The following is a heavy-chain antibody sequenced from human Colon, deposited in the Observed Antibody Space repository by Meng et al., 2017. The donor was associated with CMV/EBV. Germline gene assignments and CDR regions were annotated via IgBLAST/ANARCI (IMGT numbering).Heavy chain of an antibody. V-gene: IGHV3-7*01. CDR2: IKQDGSEK. CDR1: GFTFSSYW. CDR3: ASLYIRPLLWFGMPGYYGMDV. Sequence: GESLKISCAASGFTFSSYWMSWVRQAPGKGLEWVANIKQDGSEKYYVDSVKGRFTISRDNAKNSLYLQMNSLRAEDTAVYYCASLYIRPLLWFGMPGYYGMDVWGQGTTVTVSS. D-gene: IGHD3-10*01. J-gene: IGHJ6*02.